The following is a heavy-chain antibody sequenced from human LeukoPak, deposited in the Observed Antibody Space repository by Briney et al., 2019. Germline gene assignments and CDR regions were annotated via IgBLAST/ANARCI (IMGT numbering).Heavy chain of an antibody. CDR2: ISNDGNNK. V-gene: IGHV3-30*03. Sequence: PGMSLRLSCAASGFPFSSYGMHWVRQAPGKGLEWVAAISNDGNNKFYADSVKGRFTISRDNAKNSLYLQMNTLRAEDTAVYYCARGSDTAMVLFYYFDYWGQGTLVTVSS. CDR1: GFPFSSYG. J-gene: IGHJ4*02. CDR3: ARGSDTAMVLFYYFDY. D-gene: IGHD5-18*01.